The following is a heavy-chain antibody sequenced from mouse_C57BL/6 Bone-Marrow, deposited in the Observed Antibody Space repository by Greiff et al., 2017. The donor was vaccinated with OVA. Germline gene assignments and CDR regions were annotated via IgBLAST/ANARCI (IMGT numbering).Heavy chain of an antibody. V-gene: IGHV3-6*01. CDR3: ARDLRRGFAY. CDR2: ISYDGSN. CDR1: GYSITSGYY. Sequence: VQLQQSGPGLVKPSQSLSLTCSVTGYSITSGYYWNWIRQFPGNKLEWMGYISYDGSNNYNPSLKNRISITRDTSKNQFFLKLNSVTTEDTATYYCARDLRRGFAYWGQGTLVTVSA. D-gene: IGHD2-12*01. J-gene: IGHJ3*01.